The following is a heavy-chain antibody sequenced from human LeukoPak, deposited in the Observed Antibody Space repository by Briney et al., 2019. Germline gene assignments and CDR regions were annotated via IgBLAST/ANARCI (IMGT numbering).Heavy chain of an antibody. CDR3: AIDRESAYGLYDAFDV. J-gene: IGHJ3*01. CDR1: GFSVSGSY. V-gene: IGHV3-66*01. D-gene: IGHD3-10*01. CDR2: IYSGGCT. Sequence: PGGSLRLSCAASGFSVSGSYMSWVRQPPGKGLEWVSTIYSGGCTYYADSVKGRFAISRNSSGNTLNLHMNSLRAVNAAVYYCAIDRESAYGLYDAFDVWGQGTMVTVSS.